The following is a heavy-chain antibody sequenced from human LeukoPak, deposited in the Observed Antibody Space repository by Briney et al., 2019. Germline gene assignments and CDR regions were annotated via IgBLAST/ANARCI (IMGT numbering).Heavy chain of an antibody. CDR3: ARDREEDYYMDV. J-gene: IGHJ6*03. Sequence: GGSLRLSCAASGFTFSDYYMSWIRQAPGKGLEWVSYISSSGITIYYADSVKGRFTIPRDNAKNSLYLQMNSLRAEDTAVYYCARDREEDYYMDVWGKGTTVTVSS. CDR2: ISSSGITI. V-gene: IGHV3-11*04. CDR1: GFTFSDYY.